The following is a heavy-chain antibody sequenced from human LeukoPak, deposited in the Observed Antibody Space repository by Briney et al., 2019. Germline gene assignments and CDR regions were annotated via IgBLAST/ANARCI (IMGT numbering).Heavy chain of an antibody. CDR1: GGSISSYY. CDR2: INTSGST. CDR3: ARGVHPLYYYDSSGYLEP. V-gene: IGHV4-4*07. Sequence: SETLSPTFTVSGGSISSYYWCWIRPPAGKGLGWVGRINTSGSTKYNPSLKSRVTMSVDTSKNQFSLKLSSVTAADTAVYYCARGVHPLYYYDSSGYLEPWGQGTLVTVSS. J-gene: IGHJ5*02. D-gene: IGHD3-22*01.